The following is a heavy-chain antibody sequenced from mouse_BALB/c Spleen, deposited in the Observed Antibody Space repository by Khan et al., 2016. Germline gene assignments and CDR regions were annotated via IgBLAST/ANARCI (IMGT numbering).Heavy chain of an antibody. D-gene: IGHD2-1*01. CDR1: GYTFTNFG. J-gene: IGHJ4*01. Sequence: QIQLVQSGPELKKPGETVKISCKASGYTFTNFGMNWVKQAPGKGLKWMGWINTYTGDPTYADDFKGRFAFSLETSASTAYLQINNLKNEDTATDFCARPSTIIYYDAMDYWGQGTSVTVSS. CDR3: ARPSTIIYYDAMDY. CDR2: INTYTGDP. V-gene: IGHV9-3-1*01.